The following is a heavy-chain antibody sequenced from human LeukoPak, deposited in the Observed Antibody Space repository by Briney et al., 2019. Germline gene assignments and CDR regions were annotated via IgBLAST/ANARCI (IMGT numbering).Heavy chain of an antibody. V-gene: IGHV1-69*05. D-gene: IGHD3-22*01. J-gene: IGHJ4*02. CDR2: IIPIFGTA. Sequence: SVKVSCKASGGTFSSYAISWVRQAPGQGLEWMGRIIPIFGTANYAQKFQGRVTITTDESTSTAYMELSSLRSEDTAVYYCARTYYYDSSGYILFDYWGQGTQVTVSS. CDR1: GGTFSSYA. CDR3: ARTYYYDSSGYILFDY.